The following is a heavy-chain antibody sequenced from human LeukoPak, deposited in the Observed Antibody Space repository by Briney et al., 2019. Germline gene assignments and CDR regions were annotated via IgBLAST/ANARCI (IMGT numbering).Heavy chain of an antibody. V-gene: IGHV4-34*01. CDR3: ARISWWGSYSGDY. CDR1: GGSFSGYY. Sequence: PSETLSLTCAVYGGSFSGYYWSWIRQPPGKGLEWIGEINHSGSTNYNPSLKSRVTISVDTSKSQFSLKLSSVTAADTAVYYCARISWWGSYSGDYWGQGTLVTVSS. CDR2: INHSGST. J-gene: IGHJ4*02. D-gene: IGHD1-26*01.